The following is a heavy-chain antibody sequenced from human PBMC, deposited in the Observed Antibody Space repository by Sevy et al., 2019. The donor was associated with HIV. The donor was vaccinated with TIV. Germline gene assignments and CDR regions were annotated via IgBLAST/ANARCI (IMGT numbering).Heavy chain of an antibody. Sequence: SETLSLTCAVYGGSFSGYYWSWIRQPPGKGLDWIGEINHSGSTNYYPSLKSRVTISLDTSPNQFSLKLSSVTAADTAVYYCARATSLVTGPHNYYFDYWGQGTLVTVSS. V-gene: IGHV4-34*01. CDR1: GGSFSGYY. D-gene: IGHD5-18*01. CDR2: INHSGST. CDR3: ARATSLVTGPHNYYFDY. J-gene: IGHJ4*02.